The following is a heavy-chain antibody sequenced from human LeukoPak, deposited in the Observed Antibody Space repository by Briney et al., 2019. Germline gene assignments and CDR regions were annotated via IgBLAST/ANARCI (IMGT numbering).Heavy chain of an antibody. D-gene: IGHD1-1*01. J-gene: IGHJ4*02. Sequence: ASVKVSCKASGYTFINYGISWVRQAPGQGREWMGWINPNSGGTNYAQKSQGRVTMTRDTSISTAYMELSRLRSDDTAVYYCARDRGRGPPSEKWNDRSSYFDYWGQGTLVTVSS. CDR2: INPNSGGT. CDR1: GYTFINYG. CDR3: ARDRGRGPPSEKWNDRSSYFDY. V-gene: IGHV1-2*02.